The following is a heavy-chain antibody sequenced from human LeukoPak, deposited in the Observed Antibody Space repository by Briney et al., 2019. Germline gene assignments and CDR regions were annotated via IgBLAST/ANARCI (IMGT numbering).Heavy chain of an antibody. CDR1: GFTFSSYG. Sequence: GGSLRLSCAASGFTFSSYGIHWVRQAPGKGLEWVAFIRYDGSNKYHADSVKGRFTISRDNSKNTVYLQMNSLRAEDTAVYYCAKDLTTAKVITHYFDYWGQGTLVTVSS. CDR3: AKDLTTAKVITHYFDY. D-gene: IGHD1-14*01. J-gene: IGHJ4*02. V-gene: IGHV3-30*02. CDR2: IRYDGSNK.